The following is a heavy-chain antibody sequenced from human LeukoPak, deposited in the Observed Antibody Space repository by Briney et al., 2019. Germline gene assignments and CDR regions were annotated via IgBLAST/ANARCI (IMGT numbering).Heavy chain of an antibody. D-gene: IGHD3-10*01. CDR2: INPNSGGT. CDR3: ARDTYYYGSGSYFRVDY. Sequence: GASVKVSCKASGYTFTGYYMHWVRQAPGQGLEWMGWINPNSGGTNYAQKFQGRVTMTRDTSISTAYMELSRLRSDDTAVYYCARDTYYYGSGSYFRVDYWGQGTLVTVXS. CDR1: GYTFTGYY. V-gene: IGHV1-2*02. J-gene: IGHJ4*02.